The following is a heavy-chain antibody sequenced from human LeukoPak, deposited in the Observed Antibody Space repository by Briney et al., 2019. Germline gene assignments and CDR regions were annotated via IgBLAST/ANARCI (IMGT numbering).Heavy chain of an antibody. CDR1: GYTFTDYH. V-gene: IGHV1-2*06. D-gene: IGHD3-16*01. Sequence: EASVKVSCKASGYTFTDYHMHWVRRAPGQGLEWMGRIKPHNGDTDCAQRFQGRVTLTRDTSIRTAYMELSSLRSDDTAVYYCARDPYVAGDHWGQGTLVTVSS. CDR2: IKPHNGDT. J-gene: IGHJ4*02. CDR3: ARDPYVAGDH.